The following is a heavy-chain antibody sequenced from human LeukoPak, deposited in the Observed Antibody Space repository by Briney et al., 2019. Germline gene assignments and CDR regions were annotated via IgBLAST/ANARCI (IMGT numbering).Heavy chain of an antibody. CDR2: ISSSSSYI. V-gene: IGHV3-21*01. Sequence: RGGCLRLSCAASGLTFSSYSMKWVRQAPGKGMEWVSSISSSSSYIYYADSVKGRFTISRDNAKNSLYLQMNSLRAEDTAVYYCASHYDSSGYYYPYYYYMDVWGKGTTVTVSS. CDR1: GLTFSSYS. J-gene: IGHJ6*03. D-gene: IGHD3-22*01. CDR3: ASHYDSSGYYYPYYYYMDV.